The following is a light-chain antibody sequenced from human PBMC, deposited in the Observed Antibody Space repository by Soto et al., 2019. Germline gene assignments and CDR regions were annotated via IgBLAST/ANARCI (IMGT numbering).Light chain of an antibody. CDR3: SSYADSNNV. CDR1: SSDVGGYNY. Sequence: QSVLTQPPSASGSPGQSVTISCTGTSSDVGGYNYVSWYQQHPGKAPKLMIYEVSKRPSGVPDRFSGSKSGNTASLTVSGLQAEAEADYYCSSYADSNNVFGTGTKVTVL. J-gene: IGLJ1*01. CDR2: EVS. V-gene: IGLV2-8*01.